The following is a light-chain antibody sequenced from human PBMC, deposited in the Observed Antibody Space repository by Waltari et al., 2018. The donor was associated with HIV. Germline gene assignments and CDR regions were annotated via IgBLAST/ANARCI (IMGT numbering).Light chain of an antibody. Sequence: EIVLTQSPAILSGSPGERVTLSCRASQNIRGDLAWYQQKPGQAPRLLIYGASTRATGVPATFSGSGSGTDFTLKISRVEAEDVGVYYCMQRMELITFGQGTRLEIK. CDR1: QNIRGD. CDR3: MQRMELIT. V-gene: IGKV3-15*01. J-gene: IGKJ5*01. CDR2: GAS.